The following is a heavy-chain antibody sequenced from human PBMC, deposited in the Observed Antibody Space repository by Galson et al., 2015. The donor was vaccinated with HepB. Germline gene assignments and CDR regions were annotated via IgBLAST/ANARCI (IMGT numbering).Heavy chain of an antibody. CDR2: IYSSGTT. CDR1: GGSINNYY. Sequence: ETLSLTCTVSGGSINNYYWAWIRQPPGKGLEWIGYIYSSGTTNYNPSLKSRVTISVDSSKNQVSLKVSSVTAADTAVYHCARRYRGGGNHYGFMDVWGKGTTVTVSS. CDR3: ARRYRGGGNHYGFMDV. J-gene: IGHJ6*03. V-gene: IGHV4-59*01. D-gene: IGHD2-15*01.